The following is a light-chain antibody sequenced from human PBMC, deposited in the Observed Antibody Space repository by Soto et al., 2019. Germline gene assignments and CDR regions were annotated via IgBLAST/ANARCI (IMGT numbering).Light chain of an antibody. CDR1: HSVSSN. V-gene: IGKV3-15*01. J-gene: IGKJ2*01. CDR2: GAS. CDR3: QQYNNWPSYT. Sequence: IVMTHSPATLCVSPGEIATLSCRASHSVSSNLAWYQQKPGQAPRLLIYGASTRATGIPARFSGSGSGTEFTLTISSLQSEDFAVYYCQQYNNWPSYTFGQGTKVDI.